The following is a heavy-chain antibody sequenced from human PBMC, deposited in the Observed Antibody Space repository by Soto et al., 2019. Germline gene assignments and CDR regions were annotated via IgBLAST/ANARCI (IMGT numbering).Heavy chain of an antibody. Sequence: QVQLQESGPGLVKPSQTLSLTCTVSGGSISSGGYYWSWIRQHPGKGLEWIGYIYYSGSTYYNPSRKSRVTISVDKSKNQFSLKLSSVAAADTAVYYCARGRGVDCSGGSGYLGSMDVWGQGTTVTGSS. D-gene: IGHD2-15*01. CDR3: ARGRGVDCSGGSGYLGSMDV. J-gene: IGHJ6*02. CDR1: GGSISSGGYY. V-gene: IGHV4-31*03. CDR2: IYYSGST.